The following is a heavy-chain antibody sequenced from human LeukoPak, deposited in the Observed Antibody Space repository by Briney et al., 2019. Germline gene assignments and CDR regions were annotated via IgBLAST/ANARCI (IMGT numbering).Heavy chain of an antibody. CDR2: ISGSGGST. CDR1: GFTFSSYA. J-gene: IGHJ3*02. Sequence: GGSLRLSCAASGFTFSSYAMSWVRQAPGKGLEWVSAISGSGGSTYYADSVKGRFTISRDNSKNTLYLQMNSLRAEDTAVYYSAQDRDPGTTPPAAFEIWGQGTMVTVYS. CDR3: AQDRDPGTTPPAAFEI. D-gene: IGHD1-1*01. V-gene: IGHV3-23*01.